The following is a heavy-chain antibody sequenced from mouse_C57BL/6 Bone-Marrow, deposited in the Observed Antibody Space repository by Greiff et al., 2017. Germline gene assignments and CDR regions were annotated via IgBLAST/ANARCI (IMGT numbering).Heavy chain of an antibody. D-gene: IGHD1-1*01. CDR1: GFTFSSYA. J-gene: IGHJ2*01. CDR3: TRYYYGSRYFDY. CDR2: ISSGGDYI. Sequence: EVNVVESGEGLVKPEGSLKLSFAASGFTFSSYAMSWVPRPPEKRLEWVAYISSGGDYIYYADTVKGRFTISRDNARNTLYLQMSSLKSEDTAMYYCTRYYYGSRYFDYWGQGTTLTVSS. V-gene: IGHV5-9-1*02.